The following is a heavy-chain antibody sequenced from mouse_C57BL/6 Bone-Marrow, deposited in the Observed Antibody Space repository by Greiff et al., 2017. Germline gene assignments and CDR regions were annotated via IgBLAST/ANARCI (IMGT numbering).Heavy chain of an antibody. D-gene: IGHD4-1*01. Sequence: VQLQQSGPGLVQPSQSLSITCTVSGFSLTSYGVHWVRQSPGKGLEWLGVIWRGGSTDYNAAFMSRLSLTKDNSKSQVFFTMNSLQADDTAIYYCAINWNWERAMDYWGQGASGTGSS. CDR1: GFSLTSYG. J-gene: IGHJ4*01. CDR3: AINWNWERAMDY. V-gene: IGHV2-5*01. CDR2: IWRGGST.